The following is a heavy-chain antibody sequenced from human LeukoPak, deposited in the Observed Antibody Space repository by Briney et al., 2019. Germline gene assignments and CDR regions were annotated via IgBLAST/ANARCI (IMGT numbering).Heavy chain of an antibody. V-gene: IGHV3-48*03. Sequence: GGSLRLSCAASRFTFSSYEMNWVRQAPGKGLEWVSYISSSGSPIYYADSVKGRFTISRDNAKNSLYLQMNSLRAEDTAVYYCARDAVRSGEFDHWGQGTLVTVSS. D-gene: IGHD1-26*01. CDR1: RFTFSSYE. CDR2: ISSSGSPI. J-gene: IGHJ4*02. CDR3: ARDAVRSGEFDH.